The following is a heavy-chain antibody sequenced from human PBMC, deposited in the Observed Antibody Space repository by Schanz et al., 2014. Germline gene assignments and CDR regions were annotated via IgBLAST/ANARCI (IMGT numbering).Heavy chain of an antibody. CDR1: GYTFTGHH. J-gene: IGHJ5*02. D-gene: IGHD3-3*01. V-gene: IGHV1-2*02. Sequence: QVQLVQSGAEVKKPGASVKVSCKASGYTFTGHHMHWVRQAPGQGLEWMGWINPNSGDRNYAQKFMATVTMTRHTSISTASVALTGLTSDYTAVYSCARDDRFVEWSLLGSWGQGTLVTVSS. CDR2: INPNSGDR. CDR3: ARDDRFVEWSLLGS.